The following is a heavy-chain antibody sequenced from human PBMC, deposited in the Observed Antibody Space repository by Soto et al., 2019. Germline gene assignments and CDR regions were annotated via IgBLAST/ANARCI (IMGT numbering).Heavy chain of an antibody. V-gene: IGHV1-8*01. CDR2: MNPNNGNT. D-gene: IGHD2-21*02. CDR1: GYTFTSYD. J-gene: IGHJ4*02. Sequence: ASVKVSCKASGYTFTSYDINWVRQATGQGLEWMGWMNPNNGNTSYAQKFQGRVTITRNTSISTAYMELSSLRSEDTAVYYCARDPYCGGDCYSGSFDYWGQGTLVTVSS. CDR3: ARDPYCGGDCYSGSFDY.